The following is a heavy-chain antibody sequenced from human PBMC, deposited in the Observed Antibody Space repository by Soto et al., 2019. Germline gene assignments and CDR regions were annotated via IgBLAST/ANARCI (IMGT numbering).Heavy chain of an antibody. J-gene: IGHJ6*03. D-gene: IGHD2-2*01. Sequence: AASVKVSCKASGYTFTGYYMHWVRQAPGQGLEWMGWINPNSGGTNYAQKFQGWVTMTRDTSISTAYMELSRLRSDDTAVYYCARGPKVVVPAAMDYYYYYMDVWGKGTTVTVSS. CDR2: INPNSGGT. CDR3: ARGPKVVVPAAMDYYYYYMDV. CDR1: GYTFTGYY. V-gene: IGHV1-2*04.